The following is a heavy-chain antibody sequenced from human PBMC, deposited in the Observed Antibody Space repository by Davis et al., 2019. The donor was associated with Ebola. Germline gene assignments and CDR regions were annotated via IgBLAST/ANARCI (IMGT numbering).Heavy chain of an antibody. CDR3: ARYCGSSICFDRAMDV. V-gene: IGHV4-39*07. D-gene: IGHD2-2*01. J-gene: IGHJ6*02. Sequence: GSLRLSCTVSGGSIDTGSYYWGWIRQPPGKGLEWIGEIYHSGSTNYNPSLKSRVTISVDKSKNQFSLKLSSVTAADTAVYYCARYCGSSICFDRAMDVWGQGTTVTVSS. CDR1: GGSIDTGSYY. CDR2: IYHSGST.